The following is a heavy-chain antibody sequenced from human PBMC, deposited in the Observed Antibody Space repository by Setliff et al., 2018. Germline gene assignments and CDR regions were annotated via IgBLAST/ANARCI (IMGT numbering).Heavy chain of an antibody. CDR3: ARSADSYGPPRSYMDV. D-gene: IGHD5-18*01. J-gene: IGHJ6*03. CDR2: ISSSSSYI. V-gene: IGHV3-21*01. CDR1: GFSFRSYR. Sequence: GGSLRLSCAASGFSFRSYRWNWVRQAPGKGLEWGSSISSSSSYIYYADSVQGRFTISRDNAKNSLYLQMHSLRAEDTAVYYCARSADSYGPPRSYMDVWGKGTTVTVSS.